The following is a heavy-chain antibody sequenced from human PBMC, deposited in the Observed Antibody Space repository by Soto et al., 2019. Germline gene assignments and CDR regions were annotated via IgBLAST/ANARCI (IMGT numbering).Heavy chain of an antibody. Sequence: SGTLSLTCAVYGGSFSGYFWNWVRQPPGKGLEWIGEINHSGSTKYNPSLKSRVTLSVDTSKNQFSLRVFSVTAADTAVYYCARDLSGYYYGMDVWGQGTTVTVS. CDR3: ARDLSGYYYGMDV. CDR2: INHSGST. CDR1: GGSFSGYF. J-gene: IGHJ6*02. V-gene: IGHV4-34*01.